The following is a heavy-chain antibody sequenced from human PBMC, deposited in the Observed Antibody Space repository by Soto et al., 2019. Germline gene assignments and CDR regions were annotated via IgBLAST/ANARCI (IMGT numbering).Heavy chain of an antibody. D-gene: IGHD4-17*01. CDR2: IRLYNGNT. Sequence: ASVKVSCKASGDTSNSYGISWVRQAPGQGLEWMGWIRLYNGNTNYAQKFQGRVIMTTDTSTSTSYMELTSLRSDDTAVYYCAMTTTNTYWFDPWGQGTLVTVSS. CDR1: GDTSNSYG. J-gene: IGHJ5*02. V-gene: IGHV1-18*01. CDR3: AMTTTNTYWFDP.